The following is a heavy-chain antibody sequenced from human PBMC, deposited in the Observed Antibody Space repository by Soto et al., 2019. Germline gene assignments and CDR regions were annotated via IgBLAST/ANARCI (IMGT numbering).Heavy chain of an antibody. Sequence: QVQLVQSGAEVKKPGASVKVSCKASGYTFTGYYMHWVRQAPGQGLEWMGWLNPNSGGTHYAQKFQGRVTMTRDTSISTAYMELSRLRSDDTAVYYCARMADSSGSDYWGQGTLVTVSS. CDR1: GYTFTGYY. CDR2: LNPNSGGT. CDR3: ARMADSSGSDY. D-gene: IGHD6-19*01. V-gene: IGHV1-2*02. J-gene: IGHJ4*02.